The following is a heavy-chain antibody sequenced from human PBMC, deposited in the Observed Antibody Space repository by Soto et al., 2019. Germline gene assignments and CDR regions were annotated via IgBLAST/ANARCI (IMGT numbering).Heavy chain of an antibody. D-gene: IGHD1-26*01. CDR1: GYRLSELS. Sequence: QVHLVQSGAEVRKPGASVKVTCKVSGYRLSELSMHWVRQAPGKGLEWMGGFDPEDGETVYEQKFQGRVTLTEDTSADTAYMEVSSLRSEDTAVYFCATSSRSGSYSWFDPWGQGTLVTVSS. J-gene: IGHJ5*02. CDR3: ATSSRSGSYSWFDP. V-gene: IGHV1-24*01. CDR2: FDPEDGET.